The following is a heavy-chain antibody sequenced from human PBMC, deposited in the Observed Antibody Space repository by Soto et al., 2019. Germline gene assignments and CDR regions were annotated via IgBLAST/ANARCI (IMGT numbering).Heavy chain of an antibody. J-gene: IGHJ6*02. V-gene: IGHV5-51*01. CDR3: ARHGSRDIVIVPAALKYYYYGMDV. CDR1: GYSFTSYW. D-gene: IGHD2-2*01. CDR2: IYPGDSDT. Sequence: GESLKISCKGSGYSFTSYWIGWVRQMPGKGLEWMGIIYPGDSDTRYSPSFQGQVTISADKSISTAYLQWSSLKASDTAMYYCARHGSRDIVIVPAALKYYYYGMDVWGQGTTVTVSS.